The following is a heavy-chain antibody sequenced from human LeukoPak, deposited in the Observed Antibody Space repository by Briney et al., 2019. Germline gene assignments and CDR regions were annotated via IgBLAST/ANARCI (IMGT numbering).Heavy chain of an antibody. Sequence: SVKVSCKASGGTFSSYAISWVRQAPGQGLEWMGGIIPIFGTANYAQEFQGRVTITTDESTSTAYMELSSLRSEDTAVYYCARGQTVVVPAALNSGYDSSYYYYYMDVWGKGTTVTVSS. CDR2: IIPIFGTA. CDR3: ARGQTVVVPAALNSGYDSSYYYYYMDV. CDR1: GGTFSSYA. V-gene: IGHV1-69*05. D-gene: IGHD2-2*01. J-gene: IGHJ6*03.